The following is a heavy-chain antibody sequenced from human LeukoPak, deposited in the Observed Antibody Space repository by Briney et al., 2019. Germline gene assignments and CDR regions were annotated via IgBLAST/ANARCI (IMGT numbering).Heavy chain of an antibody. V-gene: IGHV3-23*01. CDR3: AKEMESSTWYIDY. D-gene: IGHD6-13*01. CDR1: GFTFSNYA. J-gene: IGHJ4*02. Sequence: PGGSLRLSCAASGFTFSNYAMNWVRQAPGKGLEWVSAISASGGSRFYTDSVKGRSTISRDNSKNTLFLLMNSLRVEDTAVYYCAKEMESSTWYIDYWGQGTLVSVSS. CDR2: ISASGGSR.